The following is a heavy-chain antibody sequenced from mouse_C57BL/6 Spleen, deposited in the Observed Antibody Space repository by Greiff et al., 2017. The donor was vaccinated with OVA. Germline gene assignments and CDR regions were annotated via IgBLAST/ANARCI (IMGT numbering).Heavy chain of an antibody. J-gene: IGHJ4*01. V-gene: IGHV5-4*03. CDR2: ISDGGSYT. CDR3: ARKGGNYERYYAMDY. D-gene: IGHD1-1*01. Sequence: EVKLMESGGGLVKPGGSLKLSCAASGFTFSSYAMSWVRQTPEKRLEWVATISDGGSYTYYPDNVKGRFTISRDNAKNNLYLQMSHLKSEDTAMYYCARKGGNYERYYAMDYWGQGTSVTVSS. CDR1: GFTFSSYA.